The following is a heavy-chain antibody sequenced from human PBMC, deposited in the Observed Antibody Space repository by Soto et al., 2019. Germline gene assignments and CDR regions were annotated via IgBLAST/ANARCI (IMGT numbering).Heavy chain of an antibody. J-gene: IGHJ4*02. CDR1: GNSFTTFW. CDR2: IYPGDSDT. CDR3: ARLGLTPYAPDY. Sequence: PGESLKISCKGSGNSFTTFWIAWVRQLPGKGLEWMGMIYPGDSDTRYNPSFQGQVTISADKSISAAYLQWGSLMASDTAIYYCARLGLTPYAPDYWGQETLVTVSS. V-gene: IGHV5-51*01. D-gene: IGHD3-9*01.